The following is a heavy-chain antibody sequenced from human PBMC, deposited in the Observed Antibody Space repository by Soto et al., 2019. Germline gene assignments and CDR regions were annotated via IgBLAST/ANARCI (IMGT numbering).Heavy chain of an antibody. CDR3: AKDRRSGWYDAFDI. CDR1: GFSFSSYG. Sequence: EEQLLESGGGLLQPGGSLKLSCAASGFSFSSYGMSWVRQAPGKGLEWVSAISGSGGSTNYADSVKGRFTISRDNSKNSLYLQMNSLRAEDTALYYCAKDRRSGWYDAFDIWGQGTMVTVSS. CDR2: ISGSGGST. J-gene: IGHJ3*02. D-gene: IGHD6-19*01. V-gene: IGHV3-23*01.